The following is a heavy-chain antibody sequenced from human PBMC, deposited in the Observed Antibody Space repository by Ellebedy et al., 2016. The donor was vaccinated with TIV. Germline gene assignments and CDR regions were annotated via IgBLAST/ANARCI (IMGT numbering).Heavy chain of an antibody. CDR1: GFTFSDYW. V-gene: IGHV3-7*04. J-gene: IGHJ4*02. CDR2: IKQDGSGK. CDR3: VRAIGSSSSF. D-gene: IGHD6-6*01. Sequence: GGSLRLSXTASGFTFSDYWMIWVRQAPGKGLEWVANIKQDGSGKFYVDSVKGRFTISRDNTKNSLYLQMDSLRAEDTAVYYCVRAIGSSSSFWGQGTLVTVSS.